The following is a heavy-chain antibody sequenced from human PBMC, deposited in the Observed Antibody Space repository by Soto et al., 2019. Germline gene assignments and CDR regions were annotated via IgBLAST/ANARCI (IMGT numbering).Heavy chain of an antibody. CDR1: GYTFTSYG. V-gene: IGHV1-18*01. CDR3: ARDRGNDFWSGYQYYYYYGMDV. CDR2: ISAYNGNT. J-gene: IGHJ6*02. D-gene: IGHD3-3*01. Sequence: GASVQVSCKASGYTFTSYGTSWVRQAPGQGLEWMGWISAYNGNTNYAQKLQGRVTMTTDTSTSTAYMELRSLRSDDTAVYYCARDRGNDFWSGYQYYYYYGMDVWGQGTTVTVSS.